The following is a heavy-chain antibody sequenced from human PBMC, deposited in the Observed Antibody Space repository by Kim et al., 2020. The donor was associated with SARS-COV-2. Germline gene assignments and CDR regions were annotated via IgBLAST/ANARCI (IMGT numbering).Heavy chain of an antibody. V-gene: IGHV5-10-1*01. D-gene: IGHD2-2*01. Sequence: GESLKISCKGSGYSFTSYWISWVRQMPGKGLEWMGRIDPSDSYTNYSPSFHGHVTISADKSISTAYLQWSSLKASDTAMYYCARHCSSTSCPNNWFDPWGQGTLVTVSS. CDR1: GYSFTSYW. CDR3: ARHCSSTSCPNNWFDP. J-gene: IGHJ5*02. CDR2: IDPSDSYT.